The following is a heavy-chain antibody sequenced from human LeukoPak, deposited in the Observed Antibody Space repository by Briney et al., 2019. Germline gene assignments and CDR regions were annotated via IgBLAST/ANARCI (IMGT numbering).Heavy chain of an antibody. V-gene: IGHV3-7*01. J-gene: IGHJ4*02. CDR1: GFTFSTYW. Sequence: GGSLRLSCAASGFTFSTYWMSWVRQAPGKGLEWVANIEQDGSEKYYVDSVKGRFTISRDNAKNSLYLQMNSLRAEDTAVYYCARGLGYSYGYADYWGQGTLVTVSS. CDR3: ARGLGYSYGYADY. CDR2: IEQDGSEK. D-gene: IGHD5-18*01.